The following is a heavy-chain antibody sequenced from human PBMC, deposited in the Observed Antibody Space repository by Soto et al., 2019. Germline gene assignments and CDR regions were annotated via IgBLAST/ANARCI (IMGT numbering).Heavy chain of an antibody. Sequence: SVKVSCKASGGTFSSYAISWVRQAPGQGREWMGGIIPIFGTANYAQKVQGRVTITADESTSTAYMELSSLRSEDTAVYYCARVRVGATGYYYYGMDVWGQGTTVTVSS. D-gene: IGHD1-26*01. CDR3: ARVRVGATGYYYYGMDV. CDR1: GGTFSSYA. J-gene: IGHJ6*02. CDR2: IIPIFGTA. V-gene: IGHV1-69*13.